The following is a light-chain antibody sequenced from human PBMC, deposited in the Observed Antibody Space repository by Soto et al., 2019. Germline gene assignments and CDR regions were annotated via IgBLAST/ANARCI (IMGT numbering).Light chain of an antibody. Sequence: EIVLTQSPATLSASPGERATLSCRASQSVSSKLAWYQQKPGQAPRLLFYGASIVDTGIPPRFSGSGSETEFTLTISSLQAEDFAVYYCQQYNSCPGTFGQGTKVDIK. CDR2: GAS. V-gene: IGKV3-15*01. CDR1: QSVSSK. J-gene: IGKJ1*01. CDR3: QQYNSCPGT.